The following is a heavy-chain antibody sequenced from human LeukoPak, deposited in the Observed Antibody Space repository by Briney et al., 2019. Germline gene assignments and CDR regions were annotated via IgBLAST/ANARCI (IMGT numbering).Heavy chain of an antibody. CDR1: GGSISSGGYY. V-gene: IGHV4-30-2*01. J-gene: IGHJ4*02. D-gene: IGHD6-19*01. Sequence: SQTLSLTCTVSGGSISSGGYYWSWIRQPPGKGLEWIGYIYHSGSTYYNPSLKSRVTISVDRSKNQFSLKLSSVTAADTAVYYCARDGWLGPDYWGQGTLVTVSS. CDR3: ARDGWLGPDY. CDR2: IYHSGST.